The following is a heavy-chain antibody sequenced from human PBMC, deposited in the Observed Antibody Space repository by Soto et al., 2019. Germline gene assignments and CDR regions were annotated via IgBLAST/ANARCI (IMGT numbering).Heavy chain of an antibody. CDR2: INHSGST. V-gene: IGHV4-34*01. Sequence: QVQLQQWGAGLLKPSETLSLTCAVYGGSFSGYYWSWIRQPPGKGLEWIGEINHSGSTNYNPSLKSRVTISVDPSKKQFSLKLSSVTAADTAVYYCARGLSGYSRGVWFDPWGQGTLVTVSS. D-gene: IGHD3-22*01. CDR3: ARGLSGYSRGVWFDP. J-gene: IGHJ5*02. CDR1: GGSFSGYY.